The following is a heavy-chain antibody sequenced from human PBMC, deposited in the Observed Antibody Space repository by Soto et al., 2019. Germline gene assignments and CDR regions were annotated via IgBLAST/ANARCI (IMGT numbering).Heavy chain of an antibody. D-gene: IGHD2-8*01. CDR3: ARCRAESGSNGLQIDYYYYGMDV. CDR1: GYTFTSYY. CDR2: INPSGGST. Sequence: ASVKVSCKASGYTFTSYYMHWVRQAPGQGLEWMGIINPSGGSTSYAQKFQGRVTMTRDTSTSTVYMELSSLRSEDTAVYYCARCRAESGSNGLQIDYYYYGMDVWGQGTTVTVSS. J-gene: IGHJ6*02. V-gene: IGHV1-46*01.